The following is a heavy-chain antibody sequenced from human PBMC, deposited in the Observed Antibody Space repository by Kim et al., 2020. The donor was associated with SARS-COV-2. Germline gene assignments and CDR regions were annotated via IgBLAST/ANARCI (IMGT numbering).Heavy chain of an antibody. V-gene: IGHV3-9*01. CDR3: AKAQRGGYGTYDAFDI. D-gene: IGHD5-12*01. CDR1: GFTFGDYA. Sequence: GGSLRLSCAASGFTFGDYAMHWVRQAPGKGLEWVSGISWNSGSIGYADSVKGRFTISRDNAKNSLYLQMNSLRAEDTALYYCAKAQRGGYGTYDAFDIWGQGTMVTVSS. J-gene: IGHJ3*02. CDR2: ISWNSGSI.